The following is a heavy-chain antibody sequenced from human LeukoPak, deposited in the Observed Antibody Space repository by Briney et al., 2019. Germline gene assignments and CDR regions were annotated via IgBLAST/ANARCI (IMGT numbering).Heavy chain of an antibody. CDR1: GGSISGSSYY. V-gene: IGHV4-39*07. Sequence: SETLSLTCTVSGGSISGSSYYWGWIRQPPGKGLEWIGSIYYSGSTYYNPSLKGRVTILVDRSKNQFSLKLSSVTAADTAVYYCARDGVGSYGGYNSAGFDYWGQGSLVTVSS. J-gene: IGHJ4*02. CDR3: ARDGVGSYGGYNSAGFDY. D-gene: IGHD5-18*01. CDR2: IYYSGST.